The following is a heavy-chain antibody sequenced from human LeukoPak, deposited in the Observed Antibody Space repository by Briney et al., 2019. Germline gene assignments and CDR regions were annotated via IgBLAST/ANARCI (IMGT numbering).Heavy chain of an antibody. Sequence: PGGSLRLSCAASGFTFSCYVMHWVRQAPGKGLEGGAFIRDCGSNKYYADSVKGRFTISRDNAKDSLYLQMYSLRAEDTALYYCARDQGHGINLTFVDWGQGTLVTVSS. CDR3: ARDQGHGINLTFVD. D-gene: IGHD2-21*01. CDR1: GFTFSCYV. J-gene: IGHJ4*02. CDR2: IRDCGSNK. V-gene: IGHV3-30*02.